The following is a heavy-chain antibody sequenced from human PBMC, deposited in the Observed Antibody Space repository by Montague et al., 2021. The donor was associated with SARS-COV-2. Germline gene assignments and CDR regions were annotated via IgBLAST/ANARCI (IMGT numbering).Heavy chain of an antibody. CDR2: IYYSGST. Sequence: SETLSLTCTVSGGSISSYYRSWIRQPPGKGLEWIGYIYYSGSTNYNPSLKSRVTISVDTSKNQFSLKLSSVTAADTAVYYCARDKPDYDFWPGYGVDVWGQGTTVTVSS. D-gene: IGHD3-3*01. V-gene: IGHV4-59*01. CDR3: ARDKPDYDFWPGYGVDV. J-gene: IGHJ6*02. CDR1: GGSISSYY.